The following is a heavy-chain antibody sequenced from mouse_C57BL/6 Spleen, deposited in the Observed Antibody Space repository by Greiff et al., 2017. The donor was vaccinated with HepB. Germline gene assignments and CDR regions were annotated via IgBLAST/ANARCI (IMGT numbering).Heavy chain of an antibody. CDR2: IDPENGDT. J-gene: IGHJ4*01. Sequence: EVQLQQSGAELVRPGASVKLSCTASGFTIKDDYMHWVKQRPEQGLEWIGWIDPENGDTEYASKFQGKATITADTSSNTAYLQLRSLTSGDTAVYYCTTYTTVVAGAMDYWGQGTSVTVSS. CDR1: GFTIKDDY. D-gene: IGHD1-1*01. CDR3: TTYTTVVAGAMDY. V-gene: IGHV14-4*01.